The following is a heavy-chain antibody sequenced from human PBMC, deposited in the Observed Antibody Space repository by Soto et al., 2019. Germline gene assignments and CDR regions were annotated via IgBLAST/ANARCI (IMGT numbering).Heavy chain of an antibody. CDR3: ASDRSLGSNWYYYLHS. CDR1: GFTFSSRA. J-gene: IGHJ4*02. V-gene: IGHV3-48*02. Sequence: GGSLRLSCTASGFTFSSRAMNWVRQFPGRGLEWVSYISSSSSNIDYADSVKGRFTVSRDNAKNSLYLQMNTLRDEDTAVYYCASDRSLGSNWYYYLHSWGQATLLTVSS. CDR2: ISSSSSNI. D-gene: IGHD1-20*01.